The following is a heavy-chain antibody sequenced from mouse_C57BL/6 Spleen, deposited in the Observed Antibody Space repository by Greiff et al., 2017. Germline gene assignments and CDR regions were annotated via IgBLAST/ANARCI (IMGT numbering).Heavy chain of an antibody. Sequence: EVKLVQSGGGLVKPGGSLKLSCAASGFTFSDYGMHWVRQAPEKGLEWVAYISSGSSTIYYADTVKGRFTIAIDNAKNTLFLQMTSLRSEGTAVYYCARKGWDLDFGGWGTGATVTVS. CDR2: ISSGSSTI. V-gene: IGHV5-17*01. CDR3: ARKGWDLDFGG. D-gene: IGHD4-1*01. J-gene: IGHJ1*03. CDR1: GFTFSDYG.